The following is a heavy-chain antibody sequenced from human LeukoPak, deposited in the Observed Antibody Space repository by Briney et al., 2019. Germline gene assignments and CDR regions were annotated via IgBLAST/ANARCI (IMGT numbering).Heavy chain of an antibody. V-gene: IGHV4-4*07. CDR1: GGSISSCY. CDR3: ARDSGIIREDAFDI. Sequence: SETLSLTCTVSGGSISSCYWSWIRQPAGKGLEWIGRIYTSGSTNYNPSLKSRVTMSVDTSKNQFSLKLSSVTAADTAVYYCARDSGIIREDAFDIWGQGTMVTVSS. J-gene: IGHJ3*02. CDR2: IYTSGST. D-gene: IGHD1-26*01.